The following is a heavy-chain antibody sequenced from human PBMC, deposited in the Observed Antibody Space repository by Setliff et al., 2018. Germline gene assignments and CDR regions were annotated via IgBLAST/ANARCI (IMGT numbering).Heavy chain of an antibody. V-gene: IGHV3-48*01. CDR3: ARLRKDYGDYYYFDY. D-gene: IGHD4-17*01. CDR2: IGGSSNTI. CDR1: GFSFSSYT. J-gene: IGHJ4*02. Sequence: PGGSLRLSCAASGFSFSSYTMNWVRQAPGKGLEWISSIGGSSNTIFYADSVKGRFTISRDNAKNSLYLQMSSLRAEDTAVYYCARLRKDYGDYYYFDYWGQGTLVTVSS.